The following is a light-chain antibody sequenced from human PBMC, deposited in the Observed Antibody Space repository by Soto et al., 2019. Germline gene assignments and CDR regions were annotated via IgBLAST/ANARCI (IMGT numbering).Light chain of an antibody. V-gene: IGKV3-20*01. J-gene: IGKJ1*01. Sequence: EIVLTQSPATLSLSPCERATLSCWASQSVSNYFVWYQQKPGQAPRLLIYGASSRATGIPDRFSGSGSGTDFTLTISRLEPEDFAVYYCHQYDSWTFGQGTKVDIK. CDR2: GAS. CDR3: HQYDSWT. CDR1: QSVSNY.